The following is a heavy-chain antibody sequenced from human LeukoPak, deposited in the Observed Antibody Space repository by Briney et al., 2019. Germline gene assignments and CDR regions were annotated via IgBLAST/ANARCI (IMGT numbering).Heavy chain of an antibody. CDR2: VYGNGDT. D-gene: IGHD1-26*01. J-gene: IGHJ4*02. CDR3: AKTGGRFSPTYYIEY. V-gene: IGHV4-4*07. CDR1: GVFITTYY. Sequence: PSETLSLTCSVSGVFITTYYWNWVRQPAGKGLEWIGRVYGNGDTDYNPSLESRVTMSVDSATNEFSLRLTSVTAADTAVYFCAKTGGRFSPTYYIEYWGQGTLVTVSS.